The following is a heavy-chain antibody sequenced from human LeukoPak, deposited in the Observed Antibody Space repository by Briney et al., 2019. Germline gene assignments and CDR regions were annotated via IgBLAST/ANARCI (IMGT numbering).Heavy chain of an antibody. D-gene: IGHD6-13*01. CDR3: ATSPRIAAAGYGMDV. Sequence: SETLSLTCAVSGGSISSSNWWSWVRQPPGKGLEWIGEIYHSGSTNYNPSLKSRVTISVDKSKNQFSLKLSSVTAADTAVYYCATSPRIAAAGYGMDVWGQGTTVTVSS. V-gene: IGHV4-4*02. CDR2: IYHSGST. J-gene: IGHJ6*02. CDR1: GGSISSSNW.